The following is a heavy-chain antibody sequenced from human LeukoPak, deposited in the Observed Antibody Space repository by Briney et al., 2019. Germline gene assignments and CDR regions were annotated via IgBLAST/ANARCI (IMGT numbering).Heavy chain of an antibody. Sequence: PSETLSLTCCLSGGPISSHHWRWIRQPPGKGLVWSGYINYHGSTNNYPSLTSRLTISVVTSKNQFSLKLSSVAAADTAVYYCASRTMIVGSFDYWGQGTLVTVSS. D-gene: IGHD3-22*01. V-gene: IGHV4-59*11. J-gene: IGHJ4*02. CDR2: INYHGST. CDR3: ASRTMIVGSFDY. CDR1: GGPISSHH.